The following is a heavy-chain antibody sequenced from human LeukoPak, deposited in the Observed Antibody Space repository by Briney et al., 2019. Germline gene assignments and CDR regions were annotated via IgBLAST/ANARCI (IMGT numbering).Heavy chain of an antibody. D-gene: IGHD1-1*01. Sequence: PSETLSLTCTVSGGSITSSSHHWGWFRQPPGKGLEWSGSIYYSGSTYYNPSLKSRVTISVDTSKSQFSLKLSSVTASDTAVYYCPRQVERLSQNDYWGQGTLVTVSS. CDR3: PRQVERLSQNDY. CDR2: IYYSGST. CDR1: GGSITSSSHH. J-gene: IGHJ4*02. V-gene: IGHV4-39*01.